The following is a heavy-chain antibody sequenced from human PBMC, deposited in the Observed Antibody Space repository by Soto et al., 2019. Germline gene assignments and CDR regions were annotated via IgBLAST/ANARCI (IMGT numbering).Heavy chain of an antibody. CDR3: ATYSGNYERYGVYYGMDV. CDR2: IIPIFGTA. D-gene: IGHD1-26*01. Sequence: SVKVSCKASGGTFSSYAISWVRQAPGQGLEWMGGIIPIFGTANYAQKFQGRVTITADKSTSTAYMELSSLRAEDTAVYYCATYSGNYERYGVYYGMDVWGQGTTVTVSS. J-gene: IGHJ6*02. V-gene: IGHV1-69*06. CDR1: GGTFSSYA.